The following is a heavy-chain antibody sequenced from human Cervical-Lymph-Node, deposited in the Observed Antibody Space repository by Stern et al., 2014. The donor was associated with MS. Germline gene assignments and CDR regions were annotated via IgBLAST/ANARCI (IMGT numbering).Heavy chain of an antibody. J-gene: IGHJ2*01. CDR1: GGSITNRDY. CDR2: VYYSGIT. Sequence: QLVESGPGLVKPSETLSLTCTVSGGSITNRDYWGWIRQSPGKGLEWIGSVYYSGITYYRPSLKSRATISIDTSKNHFSLKLNSVPATDTAVYFCARGVTAVTNYVPNWCFDLWGRGTLVTISS. V-gene: IGHV4-39*02. CDR3: ARGVTAVTNYVPNWCFDL. D-gene: IGHD4-11*01.